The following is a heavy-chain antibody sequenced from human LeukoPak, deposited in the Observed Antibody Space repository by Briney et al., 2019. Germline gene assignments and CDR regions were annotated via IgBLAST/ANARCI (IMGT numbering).Heavy chain of an antibody. Sequence: GGSLRLSCAASGFTFGNYWVHWVRQAPGKGLLWVSRISDDGSSANYADSVQGRFTISRDNAKNTVYLQMHSLRAEDTAVYYCVSGYCSSTTCYRGAYWGQGTLVTVSS. V-gene: IGHV3-74*01. CDR1: GFTFGNYW. CDR2: ISDDGSSA. J-gene: IGHJ4*02. CDR3: VSGYCSSTTCYRGAY. D-gene: IGHD2-2*03.